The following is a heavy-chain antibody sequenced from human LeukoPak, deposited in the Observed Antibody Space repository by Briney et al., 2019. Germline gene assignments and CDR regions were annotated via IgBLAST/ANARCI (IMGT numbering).Heavy chain of an antibody. D-gene: IGHD3-3*01. CDR2: ISSSSSYI. CDR1: GFTFSSYS. Sequence: PGGSLRLSCAASGFTFSSYSMNWVRQAPGKGLEWVSSISSSSSYIYYADSVKGRFTISRDNSKNTLYLQMNSLRAEDTAVYYCARAPRYYDFWMCLNWGQGTLVTVSS. J-gene: IGHJ4*02. CDR3: ARAPRYYDFWMCLN. V-gene: IGHV3-21*04.